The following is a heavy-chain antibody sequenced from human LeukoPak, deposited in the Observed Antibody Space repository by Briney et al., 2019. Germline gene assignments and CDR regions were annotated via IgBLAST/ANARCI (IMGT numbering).Heavy chain of an antibody. Sequence: GGSLRLSCAASGFSFSNYAMHWVRQAPGKGLEWVSSISTSSSFTYYADSVTGRFTLSRDNARNSLYLQMHSLRAEDTAVYYCARGAAAGTGWSSDYWGQGTLVTVSS. J-gene: IGHJ4*02. CDR3: ARGAAAGTGWSSDY. V-gene: IGHV3-21*01. D-gene: IGHD6-13*01. CDR2: ISTSSSFT. CDR1: GFSFSNYA.